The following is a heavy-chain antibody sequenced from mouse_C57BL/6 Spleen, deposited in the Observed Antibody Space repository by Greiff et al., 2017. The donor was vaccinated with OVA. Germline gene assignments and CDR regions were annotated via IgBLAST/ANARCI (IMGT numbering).Heavy chain of an antibody. CDR1: GYTFTSYW. Sequence: VKLQQPGAELVKPGASVTLSCKASGYTFTSYWMHWVKQRPGQGLEWIGMIHPNSGSTNYNEKFKSKATLTVDKSSSTAYMQLSSLTSEDSAVYYCARTIYSTSAYWGQGTLVTVSA. CDR3: ARTIYSTSAY. CDR2: IHPNSGST. V-gene: IGHV1-64*01. J-gene: IGHJ3*01. D-gene: IGHD2-5*01.